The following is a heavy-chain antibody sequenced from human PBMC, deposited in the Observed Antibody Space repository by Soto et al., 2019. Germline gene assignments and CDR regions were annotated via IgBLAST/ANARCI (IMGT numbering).Heavy chain of an antibody. Sequence: SVKVSCKASGGTFSSYTISWVRQAPGQGLEWMGRIIPILGIANYAQKFQGRVTITADKSTSTAYMELSSLRSEDTAVYYCAREEFGRGPYSSSWWDPIRNYYYYGMDVWGQGTTVTVSS. CDR1: GGTFSSYT. V-gene: IGHV1-69*04. CDR2: IIPILGIA. CDR3: AREEFGRGPYSSSWWDPIRNYYYYGMDV. J-gene: IGHJ6*02. D-gene: IGHD6-13*01.